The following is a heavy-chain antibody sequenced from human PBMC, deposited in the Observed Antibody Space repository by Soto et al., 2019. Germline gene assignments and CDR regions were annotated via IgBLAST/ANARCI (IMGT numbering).Heavy chain of an antibody. CDR3: ANLPLSGSGFDC. CDR1: GFTFDDYA. D-gene: IGHD3-10*01. Sequence: EVQLVESGGGLVQPGGSLRLSCAASGFTFDDYAIHWVRQAPGKGLXWVXGXSWNGAATGYMNSVKGRFSISRDNTKNTLYLQMNSLRSEDTAVYYCANLPLSGSGFDCWGQGTLVTVSS. CDR2: XSWNGAAT. J-gene: IGHJ4*02. V-gene: IGHV3-9*01.